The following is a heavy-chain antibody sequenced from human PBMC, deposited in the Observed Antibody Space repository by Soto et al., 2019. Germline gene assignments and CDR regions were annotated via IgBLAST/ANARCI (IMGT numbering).Heavy chain of an antibody. V-gene: IGHV4-34*01. CDR2: INHSGST. CDR1: GGSFSGYY. Sequence: SETLSLTCAVYGGSFSGYYWSWIRQPPGKGLEWIGEINHSGSTNYNPSLKSRVTISVDTSKNQFSLKLSSVTAADTAVYYCARRCGEYEDWFDPWGQGTLVTVSS. D-gene: IGHD4-17*01. CDR3: ARRCGEYEDWFDP. J-gene: IGHJ5*02.